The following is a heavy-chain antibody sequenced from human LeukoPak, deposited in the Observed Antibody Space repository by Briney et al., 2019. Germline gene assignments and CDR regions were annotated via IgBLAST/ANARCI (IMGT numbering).Heavy chain of an antibody. CDR2: IRGTTDNT. CDR3: AKYCSGGSRYSGLDY. CDR1: GFTFSTYV. Sequence: GGSLRLSCAASGFTFSTYVMSWVRQAPGKGLEWVSSIRGTTDNTYYADSVKGRFTISRDNSKNTLYLQMNSLRAEDTAVYYCAKYCSGGSRYSGLDYWGQGTLVTVSS. D-gene: IGHD2-15*01. V-gene: IGHV3-23*01. J-gene: IGHJ4*02.